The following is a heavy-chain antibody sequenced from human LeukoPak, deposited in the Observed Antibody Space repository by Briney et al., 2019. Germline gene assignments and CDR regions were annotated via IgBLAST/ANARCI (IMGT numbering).Heavy chain of an antibody. D-gene: IGHD3-10*01. J-gene: IGHJ5*02. CDR3: ARGGYYGSGNDFRFDP. CDR1: GGSISSYY. Sequence: SETLSLTCTVSGGSISSYYWSWIRQPPGKGLEWIGYIYYSGSTNYKPSLKSRVTISVDTSKNQFSLKLSSVTAADTAVYYCARGGYYGSGNDFRFDPWGQGTLVTVAS. CDR2: IYYSGST. V-gene: IGHV4-59*01.